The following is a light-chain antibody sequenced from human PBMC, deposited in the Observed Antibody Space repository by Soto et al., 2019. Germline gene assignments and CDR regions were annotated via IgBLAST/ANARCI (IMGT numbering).Light chain of an antibody. CDR2: VTS. J-gene: IGKJ1*01. V-gene: IGKV3-15*01. Sequence: EIVMTQSPATLSVSPGERATFSCRASQSVGSNLAWYQQKPGQTPRLLIYVTSIRATGVPARFSGSWSWTEFALPLRRPKSEDSAGYYCQQYQDGWKFGQGTKVDI. CDR1: QSVGSN. CDR3: QQYQDGWK.